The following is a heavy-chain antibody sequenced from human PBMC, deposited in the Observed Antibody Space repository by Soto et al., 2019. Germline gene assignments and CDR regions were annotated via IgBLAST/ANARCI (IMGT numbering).Heavy chain of an antibody. CDR1: GFTFSSYG. CDR3: AKDSDYYDSSGYPGY. V-gene: IGHV3-30*18. Sequence: LRLSCAASGFTFSSYGMHWVRQAPGKGLEWVAVISYDGSNKYYADSVKGRFTISRDNSKNTLYLQMNSLRAEDTAVYYCAKDSDYYDSSGYPGYWGQGTLVTVSS. J-gene: IGHJ4*02. CDR2: ISYDGSNK. D-gene: IGHD3-22*01.